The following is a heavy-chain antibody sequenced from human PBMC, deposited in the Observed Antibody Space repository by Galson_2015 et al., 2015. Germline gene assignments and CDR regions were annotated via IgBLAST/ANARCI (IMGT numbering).Heavy chain of an antibody. D-gene: IGHD3-22*01. Sequence: SLRLSCAASGFPFSSYSMNWVRQAPGKGLEWVSSIASSSSYIYYADSVRGRFTISRDNAKNSLYLQMNSLRAEDTAVYYCARGGGYYYDSSGSIDYWGQGTLVTVSS. CDR1: GFPFSSYS. CDR2: IASSSSYI. J-gene: IGHJ4*02. V-gene: IGHV3-21*06. CDR3: ARGGGYYYDSSGSIDY.